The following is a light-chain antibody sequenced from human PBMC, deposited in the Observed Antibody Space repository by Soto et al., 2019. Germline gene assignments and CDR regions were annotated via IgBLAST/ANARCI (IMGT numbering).Light chain of an antibody. Sequence: DILLTQSPSTLSASVGDRVTISCRASQGISSYLAWYQQKPGKAPKLLIYGASSLESGVPPRFSGSGSGTDFTLTISSLQPDDFATYYCQQSYSTPRTFGEGTKVDIK. V-gene: IGKV1-39*01. J-gene: IGKJ1*01. CDR1: QGISSY. CDR2: GAS. CDR3: QQSYSTPRT.